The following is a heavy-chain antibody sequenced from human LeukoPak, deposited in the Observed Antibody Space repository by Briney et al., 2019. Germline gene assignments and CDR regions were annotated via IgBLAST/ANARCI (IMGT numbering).Heavy chain of an antibody. CDR1: GGSFSGYY. Sequence: NPSETLSLTCAVYGGSFSGYYWSWIRQPPGKGLEWIGEINHSGSTNYNPSLKSRVTISVDTSKNQFSLKLSSVTAADTAVYYCASDDARVDYWGQGTLVTVSS. CDR3: ASDDARVDY. CDR2: INHSGST. J-gene: IGHJ4*02. V-gene: IGHV4-34*01.